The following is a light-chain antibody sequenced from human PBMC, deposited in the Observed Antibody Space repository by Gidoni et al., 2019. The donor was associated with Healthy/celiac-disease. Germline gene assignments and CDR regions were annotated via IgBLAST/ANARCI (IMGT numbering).Light chain of an antibody. CDR2: GAS. V-gene: IGKV3-15*01. J-gene: IGKJ1*01. CDR3: QQYSNWPRT. Sequence: IVMPQSPATLAVSPGERATLSRRASQSVSSSNLAWYQQKPGQAPRLLIYGASTRATGIPARFSGSGSGTEFTLTISSLQSEDFAVYYCQQYSNWPRTFGQGTKVEIK. CDR1: QSVSSSN.